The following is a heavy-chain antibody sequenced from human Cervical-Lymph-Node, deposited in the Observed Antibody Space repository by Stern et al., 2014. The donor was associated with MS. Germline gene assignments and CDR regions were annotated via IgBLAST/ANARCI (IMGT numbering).Heavy chain of an antibody. CDR1: GGAINSFD. CDR3: ARHQAGIAGN. Sequence: QVQLVQSGAEVKKPGSSVKVSCKASGGAINSFDISWVRQAPGQGPEWLGDIIPILGTANFAQKFQCRVSFSADHSTNTAYMELSSLRSDDTAVYYCARHQAGIAGNWGQGTLVIVSS. CDR2: IIPILGTA. D-gene: IGHD6-13*01. V-gene: IGHV1-69*01. J-gene: IGHJ4*02.